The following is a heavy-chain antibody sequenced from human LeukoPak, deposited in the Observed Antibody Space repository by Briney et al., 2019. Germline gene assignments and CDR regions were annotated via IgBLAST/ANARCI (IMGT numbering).Heavy chain of an antibody. D-gene: IGHD3-22*01. Sequence: PGGSLRLSCAASGFTFSSYSMNWVRQAPGKGLEWVSYISSSSSTIYYADSVKGRFTISRDNAKNSLYLQMNSLRAEDTAVYYCARSHPEDSSGYWHQNEYFQHWGQGTLVTVSS. J-gene: IGHJ1*01. V-gene: IGHV3-48*01. CDR1: GFTFSSYS. CDR2: ISSSSSTI. CDR3: ARSHPEDSSGYWHQNEYFQH.